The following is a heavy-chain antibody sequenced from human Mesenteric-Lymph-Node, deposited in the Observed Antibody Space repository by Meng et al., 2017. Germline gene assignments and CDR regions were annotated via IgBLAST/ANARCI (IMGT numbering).Heavy chain of an antibody. CDR2: IYHSGIT. J-gene: IGHJ4*02. CDR3: ARDPTGGEDHQRV. Sequence: QGLLLDSGPGLVKPSGTLSLPCPVSGGPISSSNWWSWGRQPPGKGLEWIGKIYHSGITIYNPSLKSRVTMSVDNSKNQFSLKLNSMTAADTAVYYCARDPTGGEDHQRVWGQGTLVTVSS. V-gene: IGHV4-4*02. CDR1: GGPISSSNW. D-gene: IGHD1-14*01.